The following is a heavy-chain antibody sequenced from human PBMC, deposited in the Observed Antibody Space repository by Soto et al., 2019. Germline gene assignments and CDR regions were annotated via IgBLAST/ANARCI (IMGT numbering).Heavy chain of an antibody. CDR1: GVTFTTKS. D-gene: IGHD2-8*01. CDR3: ARGLLYATTYFDY. Sequence: QVQLVQSGAEVKKPGSSVKVSCKASGVTFTTKSLNWVRQAPGQGLEWMGGIIPVVGTTKYAQKYQDRVTITGDKSTNTAYMELISLRSDDTAVYYCARGLLYATTYFDYWGQGTPVIVSS. CDR2: IIPVVGTT. J-gene: IGHJ4*02. V-gene: IGHV1-69*06.